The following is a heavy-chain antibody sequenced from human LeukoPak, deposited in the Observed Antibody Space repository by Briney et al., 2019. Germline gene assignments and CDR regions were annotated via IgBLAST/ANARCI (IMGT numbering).Heavy chain of an antibody. J-gene: IGHJ4*02. V-gene: IGHV3-23*01. CDR1: GFIFSSYT. D-gene: IGHD3-22*01. CDR2: ISGSGGST. CDR3: AKSNQMYYYDSGDDYSDY. Sequence: GGSLRLSCAASGFIFSSYTMNWVRQAPGKGLGWVSTISGSGGSTYYADSVKGRFTISRDNSKNTLYLQMNSLRAEDTAVYYCAKSNQMYYYDSGDDYSDYWGQGTLVTVSS.